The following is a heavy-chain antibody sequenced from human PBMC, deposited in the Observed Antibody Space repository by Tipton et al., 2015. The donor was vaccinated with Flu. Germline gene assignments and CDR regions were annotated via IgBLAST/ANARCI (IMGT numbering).Heavy chain of an antibody. Sequence: QLVQSGGGVVQPGRSLRLSCAASGFTFSSYAMHWVRQAPGKGLEWVAVISYDGSNKYYADSVKGRFTISSDNSKNTLYLQMNSLRAEDTAVYYCGSDPNTGPINYWGQGTLDTVSS. J-gene: IGHJ4*02. CDR2: ISYDGSNK. CDR3: GSDPNTGPINY. CDR1: GFTFSSYA. V-gene: IGHV3-30*01. D-gene: IGHD2-21*01.